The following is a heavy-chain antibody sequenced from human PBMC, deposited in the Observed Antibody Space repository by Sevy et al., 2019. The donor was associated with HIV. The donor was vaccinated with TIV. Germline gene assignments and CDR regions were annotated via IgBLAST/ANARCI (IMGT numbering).Heavy chain of an antibody. CDR3: ARGPYNDFXSAL. Sequence: ASVKVSCKASGGPISNYALIWVRQAPGQGLEWMGGITPLSGSAHYSQMFQGRVTITADESTRTAYMELSSLRSEDTAVYFCARGPYNDFXSALWGLGTLVTVSS. CDR1: GGPISNYA. V-gene: IGHV1-69*13. CDR2: ITPLSGSA. D-gene: IGHD3-3*01. J-gene: IGHJ4*02.